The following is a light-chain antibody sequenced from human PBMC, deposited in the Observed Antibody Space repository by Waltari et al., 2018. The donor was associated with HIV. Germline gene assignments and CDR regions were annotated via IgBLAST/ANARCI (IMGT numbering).Light chain of an antibody. CDR3: AAWDDSLSGWV. CDR1: SSNIGSNA. CDR2: RNN. V-gene: IGLV1-47*01. Sequence: QSVLPQPPSASGTPGQRVTISCSGRSSNIGSNAVYWYHQLPGTAPKLLIYRNNQRPSGVPDRFSGSKSGTSASRAISGLRSEDEADYYCAAWDDSLSGWVFGGGTKLTVL. J-gene: IGLJ3*02.